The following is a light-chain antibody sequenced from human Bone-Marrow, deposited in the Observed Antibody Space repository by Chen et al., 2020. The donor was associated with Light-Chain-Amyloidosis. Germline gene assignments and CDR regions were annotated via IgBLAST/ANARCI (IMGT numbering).Light chain of an antibody. Sequence: QSALTQPPSASGSPGQSITISCTGTSSDVGAYNYVSWYQQHPGKAPKLMIYEVNKRPSGVPDRFSGSKSGNTASLTVSGLQAEDGADYYCTSYAGGHTLPVFGVGTSLTVL. CDR3: TSYAGGHTLPV. CDR2: EVN. J-gene: IGLJ2*01. V-gene: IGLV2-8*01. CDR1: SSDVGAYNY.